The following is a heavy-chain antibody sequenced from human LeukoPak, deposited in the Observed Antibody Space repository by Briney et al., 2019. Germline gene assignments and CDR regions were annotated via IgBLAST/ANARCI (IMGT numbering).Heavy chain of an antibody. CDR1: GFTFSSYE. CDR2: IYSGGSA. J-gene: IGHJ4*02. CDR3: VRSGYDLLDY. V-gene: IGHV3-53*01. D-gene: IGHD5-12*01. Sequence: GGSLRLSCAASGFTFSSYEMNWVRQAPGKGLEWVSVIYSGGSAYYADSVKGRFTISRDNSKNTLYLQMNSLRAEDTAVYYCVRSGYDLLDYWGQGTLVTVSS.